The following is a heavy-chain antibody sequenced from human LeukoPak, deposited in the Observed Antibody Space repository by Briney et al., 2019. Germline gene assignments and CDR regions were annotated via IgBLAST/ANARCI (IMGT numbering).Heavy chain of an antibody. CDR2: INPSGGT. J-gene: IGHJ4*02. D-gene: IGHD5-18*01. Sequence: ASVKVSCKASGYSLTNYYMHWVRHVPGQGPEWLGLINPSGGTKYAQKFQDRVTMTRDTSISTAYMELSRLRSDDTAVYYCARLGIRGYSYGHLFDYWGQGTLVTVSS. CDR1: GYSLTNYY. CDR3: ARLGIRGYSYGHLFDY. V-gene: IGHV1-2*06.